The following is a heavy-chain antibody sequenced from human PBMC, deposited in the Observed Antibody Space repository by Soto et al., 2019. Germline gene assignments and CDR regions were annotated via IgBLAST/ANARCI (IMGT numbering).Heavy chain of an antibody. CDR3: AGTYYGNRKGWFDP. D-gene: IGHD4-17*01. J-gene: IGHJ5*02. Sequence: PGGSLRLSCAASGFTFSSYWMSWVRQAPGKGLEWVANIKQDGSEKYYVDSVKGRFTISRDDAKNSLYLQMNSLRAEDTAVYYCAGTYYGNRKGWFDPWGQGTLVTVSS. V-gene: IGHV3-7*03. CDR1: GFTFSSYW. CDR2: IKQDGSEK.